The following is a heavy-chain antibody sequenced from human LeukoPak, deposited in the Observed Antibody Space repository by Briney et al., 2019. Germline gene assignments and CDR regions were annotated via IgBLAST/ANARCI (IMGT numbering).Heavy chain of an antibody. CDR3: ARDFWKYSSGWSVDY. V-gene: IGHV4-38-2*02. CDR1: GYSLSSGYS. Sequence: PSETLSLTCAVSGYSLSSGYSWGWIRQPPGKGLEWIGSNYPSGSTYYNPSLKSRVTISIDTSNNHFSLKLSSVTAADTAVYYCARDFWKYSSGWSVDYWGQGILVTVSS. J-gene: IGHJ4*02. CDR2: NYPSGST. D-gene: IGHD6-19*01.